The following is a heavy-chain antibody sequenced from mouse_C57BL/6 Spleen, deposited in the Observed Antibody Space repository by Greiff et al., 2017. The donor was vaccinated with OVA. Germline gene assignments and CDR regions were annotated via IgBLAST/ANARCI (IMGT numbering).Heavy chain of an antibody. CDR2: IYPGSGST. Sequence: QVQLQQPGAELVKPGASVKLSCKASGYTFTSYWITWVKQRPGQGLAWIGDIYPGSGSTTYNEKFKSKATLTVDTSSSTAYMQLSSLTSEDSAVYYCARGYYYGSSHFAYWGQGTLVTVSA. CDR1: GYTFTSYW. V-gene: IGHV1-55*01. D-gene: IGHD1-1*01. J-gene: IGHJ3*01. CDR3: ARGYYYGSSHFAY.